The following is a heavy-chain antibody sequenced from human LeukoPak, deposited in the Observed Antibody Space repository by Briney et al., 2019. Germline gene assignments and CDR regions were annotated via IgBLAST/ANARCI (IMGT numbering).Heavy chain of an antibody. J-gene: IGHJ4*02. V-gene: IGHV3-11*01. CDR1: GFTFSDYY. CDR2: ISSSGSSI. D-gene: IGHD1-26*01. CDR3: ARDGSWSSPFDY. Sequence: GGSLRLSCAASGFTFSDYYMSWIRQAPGKGLEWVSYISSSGSSIYYADSVKGRFTISRDNAKNSLYPQMNSLRAEDTAVYYCARDGSWSSPFDYWGQGTLVTVSS.